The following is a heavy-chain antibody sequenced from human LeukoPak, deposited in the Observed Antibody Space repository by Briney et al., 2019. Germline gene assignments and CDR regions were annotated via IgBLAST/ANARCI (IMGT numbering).Heavy chain of an antibody. J-gene: IGHJ4*02. V-gene: IGHV3-30-3*01. CDR1: GFTFSSYA. CDR3: ARSLRIPPLDY. Sequence: AGGSLRLSCAASGFTFSSYAMHWVRQAPGKGLEWVAVISYDGSNKYYADSVKGRFTISRDNSKNTLYLQMNSLRAEDTAVYYCARSLRIPPLDYWGQGTLVTVSS. D-gene: IGHD2-21*01. CDR2: ISYDGSNK.